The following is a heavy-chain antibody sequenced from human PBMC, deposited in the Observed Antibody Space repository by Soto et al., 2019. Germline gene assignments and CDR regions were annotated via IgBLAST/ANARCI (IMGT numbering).Heavy chain of an antibody. Sequence: QVQLVQSGAEVKKPGSSGKVSCKASGGTFSSYTVNWVRQAPGQGLEWMGGLIPMFATAGYAQKFQGRLTITADESTNTAFMELSSLRFEDTAIYYCARDGHFDFWRDPGFDPWGQGTLVTVSS. CDR3: ARDGHFDFWRDPGFDP. V-gene: IGHV1-69*01. J-gene: IGHJ5*02. D-gene: IGHD3-3*01. CDR2: LIPMFATA. CDR1: GGTFSSYT.